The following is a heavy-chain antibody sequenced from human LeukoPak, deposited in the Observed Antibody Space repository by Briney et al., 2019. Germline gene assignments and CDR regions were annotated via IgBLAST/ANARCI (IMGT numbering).Heavy chain of an antibody. V-gene: IGHV1-46*01. J-gene: IGHJ5*02. Sequence: TSVKVSCKASGCTFTNYYMHWVRQAPGQGIEWMGVINPSGGTTSYAQKFQGRVTMTRDTSTSTVYMELSSLRSEDTAVYYCARAFGSGSYHNPDHWGQGTLVTVSS. D-gene: IGHD3-10*01. CDR2: INPSGGTT. CDR3: ARAFGSGSYHNPDH. CDR1: GCTFTNYY.